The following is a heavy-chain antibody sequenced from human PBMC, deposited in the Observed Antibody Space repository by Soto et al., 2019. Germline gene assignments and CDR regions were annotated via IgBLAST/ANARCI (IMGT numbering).Heavy chain of an antibody. J-gene: IGHJ6*02. CDR2: ISYTGIT. CDR1: GGSIGSGGYY. CDR3: ARVAEYCSGTRCHHYFDYGMDD. V-gene: IGHV4-31*03. D-gene: IGHD2-2*01. Sequence: QVQLQESGPGLVKPSQTLSLTCTVSGGSIGSGGYYWSWIRQHPGNGLEWIGYISYTGITYYNPSLQSRVTISVDTSKNQFSLKVTYLPAADTAVYYCARVAEYCSGTRCHHYFDYGMDDWGQGTTVTVSS.